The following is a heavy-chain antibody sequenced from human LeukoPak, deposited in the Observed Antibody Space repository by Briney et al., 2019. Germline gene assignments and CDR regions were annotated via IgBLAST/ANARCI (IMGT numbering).Heavy chain of an antibody. CDR3: ARLVAANYYYMDV. V-gene: IGHV4-39*01. Sequence: PSETLSLTCTVSGGSISGSSYYWGWIRQPPVKGLEWIGSIHYSGSTYYNPSLKSRVTISVDTSKNQFSLKLSSVTAADTAVYYCARLVAANYYYMDVWGKGTTVTVSS. CDR1: GGSISGSSYY. CDR2: IHYSGST. D-gene: IGHD6-6*01. J-gene: IGHJ6*03.